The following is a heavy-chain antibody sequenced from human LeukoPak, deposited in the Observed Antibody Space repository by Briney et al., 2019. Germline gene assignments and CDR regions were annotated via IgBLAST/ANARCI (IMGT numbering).Heavy chain of an antibody. Sequence: GKSLRLSCAASGFTFSSYAMHWVRQAPGKGLEWVAAISYDGSNRYTADSLKGRFTISRDNSNNTLYLQMNSLTPEDTAVYYCARWTYKSAWGVVERVDYWGQGTLVTVSS. CDR3: ARWTYKSAWGVVERVDY. D-gene: IGHD3-3*01. J-gene: IGHJ4*02. CDR2: ISYDGSNR. CDR1: GFTFSSYA. V-gene: IGHV3-30-3*01.